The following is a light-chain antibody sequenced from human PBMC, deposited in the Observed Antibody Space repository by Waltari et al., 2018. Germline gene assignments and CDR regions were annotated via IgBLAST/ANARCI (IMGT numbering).Light chain of an antibody. Sequence: DIVMTPSQDSLAVSLGERATINCKSRQSVLYSSNTQNYLAWYQQKPGQPPKLLIYWASTRESGVPDRFSGSESGTDFTLTISSLQAEDVAVYYCQQYYSTPWTFGQGTKVEIK. V-gene: IGKV4-1*01. CDR3: QQYYSTPWT. CDR1: QSVLYSSNTQNY. CDR2: WAS. J-gene: IGKJ1*01.